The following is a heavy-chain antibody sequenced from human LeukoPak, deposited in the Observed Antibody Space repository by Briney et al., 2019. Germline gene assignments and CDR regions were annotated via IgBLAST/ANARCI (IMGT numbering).Heavy chain of an antibody. CDR3: AKAVEGCFFY. CDR1: GFTFSSYG. D-gene: IGHD2-15*01. J-gene: IGHJ4*02. Sequence: GRSLRLSCAASGFTFSSYGMHWVRQAPGKGLEWVAVISYDGSNKYYADSVKGRFTISRDNSKNTLYLQMNSLRAEDTAVHYCAKAVEGCFFYWGQGTLVTVSS. V-gene: IGHV3-30*18. CDR2: ISYDGSNK.